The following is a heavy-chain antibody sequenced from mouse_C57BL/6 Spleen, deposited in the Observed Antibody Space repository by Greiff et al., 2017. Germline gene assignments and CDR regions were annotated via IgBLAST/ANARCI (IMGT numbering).Heavy chain of an antibody. CDR1: GYTFTDHT. Sequence: QVQLQQSDAELVKPGASVKISCKVSGYTFTDHTIHWMKQRPEQGLEWIGYIYPRDGSTKYNEKFKGKATLTADTSSSTAYMQLNSLTSEDSAVXFCARGLLIYYDYDCAYWGQGTLVTVSA. J-gene: IGHJ3*01. D-gene: IGHD2-4*01. CDR2: IYPRDGST. CDR3: ARGLLIYYDYDCAY. V-gene: IGHV1-78*01.